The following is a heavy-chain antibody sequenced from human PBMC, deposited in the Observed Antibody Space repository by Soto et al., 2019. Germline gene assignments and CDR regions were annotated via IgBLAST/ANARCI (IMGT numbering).Heavy chain of an antibody. Sequence: ASVKVSCKASGYTFTSYGISWVRQAPGQGLEWMGWISAYNGNTNYAQKLQGRVTMTTDTSTSTAYMELRSLRSDDTAVYYCARALGYCSSTSCPYDAFDSWGQGTMVTVSS. V-gene: IGHV1-18*01. J-gene: IGHJ3*02. CDR3: ARALGYCSSTSCPYDAFDS. D-gene: IGHD2-2*01. CDR1: GYTFTSYG. CDR2: ISAYNGNT.